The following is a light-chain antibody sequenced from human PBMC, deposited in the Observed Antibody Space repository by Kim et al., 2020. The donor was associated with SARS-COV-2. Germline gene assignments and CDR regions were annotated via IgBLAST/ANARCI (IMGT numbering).Light chain of an antibody. J-gene: IGLJ3*02. V-gene: IGLV7-43*01. CDR2: GTT. Sequence: PGGTVTLTCASSTGAVTSSFIPTWLQQKPGQPPRTLIYGTTNKHPWTPARFSGSRLGGKAALTLSGVQPEDEAEYYCLLYWGGPRVFGGGTQLTVL. CDR3: LLYWGGPRV. CDR1: TGAVTSSFI.